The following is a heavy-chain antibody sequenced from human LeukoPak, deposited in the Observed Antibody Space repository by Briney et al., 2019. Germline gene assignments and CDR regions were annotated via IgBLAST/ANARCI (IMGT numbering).Heavy chain of an antibody. CDR1: GGSISSGDYY. CDR2: IYYSGST. D-gene: IGHD3-10*01. J-gene: IGHJ4*02. Sequence: SETLSLTCTVSGGSISSGDYYWSWIRQPPGKGLEWIGYIYYSGSTYYNPSLKTRVTISVGTPKNQFSLKLRSVTAADTAVYYCAARGQGSSLSYFVYWGQGTLVTVSS. V-gene: IGHV4-30-4*02. CDR3: AARGQGSSLSYFVY.